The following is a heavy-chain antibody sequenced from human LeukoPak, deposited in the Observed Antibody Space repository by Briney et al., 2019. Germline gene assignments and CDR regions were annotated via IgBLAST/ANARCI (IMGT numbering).Heavy chain of an antibody. CDR2: IWYDGSNK. D-gene: IGHD2-2*01. J-gene: IGHJ6*02. V-gene: IGHV3-33*01. CDR3: ARAGGGVVVVPASGGMDV. Sequence: GGSLRLSCAASGFTFSSYGMHWVRQAPGKGLEWVAVIWYDGSNKYYADSVKGRFTISRDNSKNTLYLQMNSLRAEDTAVYYCARAGGGVVVVPASGGMDVWGQGTTVTVS. CDR1: GFTFSSYG.